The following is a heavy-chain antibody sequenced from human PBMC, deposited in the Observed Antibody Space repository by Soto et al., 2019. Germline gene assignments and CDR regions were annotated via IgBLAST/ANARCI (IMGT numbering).Heavy chain of an antibody. CDR1: GFTFSPYW. CDR3: AGGSGWISDS. CDR2: IQDDGGDE. D-gene: IGHD6-19*01. Sequence: EVQLVESGGGLVQPGGSLRLSCAASGFTFSPYWMSWVRQAPGKGLEWVAIIQDDGGDEHYLEAVRGRFTISIDNAKKSLYLAMDSLRVEDTAVYYCAGGSGWISDSWGQGILVTVSS. V-gene: IGHV3-7*05. J-gene: IGHJ4*02.